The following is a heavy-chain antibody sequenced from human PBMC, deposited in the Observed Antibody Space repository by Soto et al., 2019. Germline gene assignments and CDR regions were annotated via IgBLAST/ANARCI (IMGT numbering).Heavy chain of an antibody. V-gene: IGHV3-48*03. CDR3: ARESTYDSSGYFDY. CDR1: GFTLSSYE. J-gene: IGHJ4*02. D-gene: IGHD3-22*01. Sequence: GLSCAAPGFTLSSYEKNWGPPAPGEGGGGGLYISSSGSTIYYADSLEGRFTISRDNAQKTLFLQSNSLRAEVTAVYYCARESTYDSSGYFDYWCQGTRVTVSS. CDR2: ISSSGSTI.